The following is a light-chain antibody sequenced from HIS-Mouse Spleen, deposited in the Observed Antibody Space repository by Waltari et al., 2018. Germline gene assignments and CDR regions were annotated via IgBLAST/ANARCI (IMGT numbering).Light chain of an antibody. CDR2: RNN. V-gene: IGLV1-47*01. CDR3: CSYAGSRV. Sequence: QSVLTQPPSASGTPGQRVTISWSGISSNIGSNYVYWYQQPPGTAPKLLIYRNNQRPSGVSNRFSGSKSGNTASLTISGLQAEDEADYYCCSYAGSRVFGGGTKLTVL. J-gene: IGLJ3*02. CDR1: SSNIGSNY.